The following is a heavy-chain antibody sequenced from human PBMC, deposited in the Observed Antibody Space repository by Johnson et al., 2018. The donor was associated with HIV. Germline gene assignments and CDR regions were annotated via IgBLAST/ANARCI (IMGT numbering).Heavy chain of an antibody. Sequence: VLLVESGGGLVHPGGSLRLSCAASGFTFSDHDMHWVRQTEGIGLEWVSAVGTADDTYFPGSVKGRFTISRDNSKNTLYLQMGSLRAEDMAVYYCAKATEGEGLWAFDIWGQGTMVTVSS. J-gene: IGHJ3*02. CDR2: VGTADDT. CDR1: GFTFSDHD. CDR3: AKATEGEGLWAFDI. V-gene: IGHV3-13*01. D-gene: IGHD1-26*01.